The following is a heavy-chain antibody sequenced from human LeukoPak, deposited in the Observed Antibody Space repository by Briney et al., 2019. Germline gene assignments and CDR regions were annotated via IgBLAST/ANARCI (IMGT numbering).Heavy chain of an antibody. CDR1: GGSFSGYY. Sequence: PSETLSLTCAVYGGSFSGYYWSWIRQPPGKGLEWIGEINHSGSTNYNPSLKSRVTISVDTSKNQFSLKLSSVTAADTAVYYCARVKRSHISPGSYFDYWGQGTLVTVSS. V-gene: IGHV4-34*01. CDR2: INHSGST. J-gene: IGHJ4*02. CDR3: ARVKRSHISPGSYFDY. D-gene: IGHD1-26*01.